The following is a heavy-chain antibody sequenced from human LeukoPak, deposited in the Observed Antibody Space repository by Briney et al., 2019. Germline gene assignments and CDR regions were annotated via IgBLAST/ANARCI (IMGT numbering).Heavy chain of an antibody. J-gene: IGHJ3*02. D-gene: IGHD4-23*01. CDR3: AKVENYGGNPNDAFDI. Sequence: GGSLRLSCAAPGVTFSGYSVNWVRQAPGKGLEWVSAITATSRHIYYADSVKGRFTISRDNSKNTLYLQMNSLRAEDTAVYYCAKVENYGGNPNDAFDIWGQGTMVTVSS. CDR1: GVTFSGYS. CDR2: ITATSRHI. V-gene: IGHV3-21*01.